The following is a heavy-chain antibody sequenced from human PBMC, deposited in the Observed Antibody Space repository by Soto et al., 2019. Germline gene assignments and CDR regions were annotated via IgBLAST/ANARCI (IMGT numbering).Heavy chain of an antibody. CDR2: ISPGSSYI. CDR3: ARDFRRGSSGSDY. D-gene: IGHD6-19*01. V-gene: IGHV3-21*01. CDR1: GFTFSNYN. J-gene: IGHJ4*02. Sequence: GGSLRLSCAASGFTFSNYNINWVRQAPGKGLEWVSSISPGSSYIYYADSVEGRFTISRDNAKNSLSLQMNSLRAEDTAVYYCARDFRRGSSGSDYWGQGTMVTVSS.